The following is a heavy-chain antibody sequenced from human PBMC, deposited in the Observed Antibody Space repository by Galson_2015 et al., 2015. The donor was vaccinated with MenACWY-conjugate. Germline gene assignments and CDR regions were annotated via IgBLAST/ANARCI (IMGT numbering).Heavy chain of an antibody. J-gene: IGHJ4*02. V-gene: IGHV1-18*01. D-gene: IGHD6-13*01. CDR3: ARVGAAGTWVEYDY. CDR2: ISSYNGNT. CDR1: GYIFTSYG. Sequence: QSGAEVKKPGESLTISCKASGYIFTSYGISWVRQAPGQGLEWMGWISSYNGNTDHAQKFQGRITMSTDTSTTTDYMELRSLRFDDTAVYYCARVGAAGTWVEYDYWGQGTLVTVSS.